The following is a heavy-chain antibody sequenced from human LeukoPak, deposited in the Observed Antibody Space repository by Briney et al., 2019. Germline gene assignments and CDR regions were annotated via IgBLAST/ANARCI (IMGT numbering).Heavy chain of an antibody. V-gene: IGHV1-69*13. Sequence: VKVSREASGGPLSSYASSWVRPAPGQGHEWMGGIIPIFGTANYAQKFQGRVTITADESTSTAYMELSSLRSEDTAVYYCARDNAPGYCSSTSCYFSRDWFDPWGQGTLVTVSS. CDR1: GGPLSSYA. CDR3: ARDNAPGYCSSTSCYFSRDWFDP. CDR2: IIPIFGTA. D-gene: IGHD2-2*01. J-gene: IGHJ5*02.